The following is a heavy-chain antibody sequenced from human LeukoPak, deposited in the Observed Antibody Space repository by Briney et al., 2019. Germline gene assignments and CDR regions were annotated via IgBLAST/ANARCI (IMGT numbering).Heavy chain of an antibody. CDR1: GFTFSSYA. CDR2: ISGTGGNT. V-gene: IGHV3-23*01. Sequence: GGSLRLSCAASGFTFSSYAMGWVRQAPGKGLEWVSGISGTGGNTYYADSVKGRFTISRDNPKSTLYLQMNGLRAEDTAVYYCARDRGAVATQHYLDYWGQGTLVTVSS. J-gene: IGHJ4*02. D-gene: IGHD2-15*01. CDR3: ARDRGAVATQHYLDY.